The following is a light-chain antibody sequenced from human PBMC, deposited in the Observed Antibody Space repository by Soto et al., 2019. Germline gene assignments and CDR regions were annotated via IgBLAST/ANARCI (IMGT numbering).Light chain of an antibody. CDR2: EVS. CDR3: SSYTTSNTLV. CDR1: SSDVGDYKY. V-gene: IGLV2-14*01. J-gene: IGLJ1*01. Sequence: QSALTQPASVSGSSGQSITISCTGTSSDVGDYKYVSWYQKHPGKAPKALIYEVSNRPSGVSNRFSGSKSGNTASLTISGLQAEDEADYYCSSYTTSNTLVFGPGTKVTVL.